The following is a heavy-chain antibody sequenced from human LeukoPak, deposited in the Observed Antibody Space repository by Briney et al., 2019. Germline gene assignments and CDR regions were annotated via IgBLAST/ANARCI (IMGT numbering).Heavy chain of an antibody. Sequence: PSETLSLTCTVSGGSISSSSSYHWGWIRQPPGKGLEWIGSIYYSGSTYYNPSLKSRVTISVDTSKNQFSLRLSSVTAPDTAVYYCARHRDGSGSRFDYWGQGTLVTVSS. D-gene: IGHD3-10*01. CDR2: IYYSGST. J-gene: IGHJ4*02. V-gene: IGHV4-39*01. CDR3: ARHRDGSGSRFDY. CDR1: GGSISSSSSYH.